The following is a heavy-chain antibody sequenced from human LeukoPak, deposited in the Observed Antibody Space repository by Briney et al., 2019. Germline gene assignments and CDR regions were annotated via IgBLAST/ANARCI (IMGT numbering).Heavy chain of an antibody. CDR1: GFTFSSYW. CDR3: ARGKHIVVVPAANNWFDP. CDR2: IKQDGSEK. Sequence: GGSLRLSCAASGFTFSSYWMSWVRQAPGKGLEWVANIKQDGSEKYYVDSVKGRFTISRDNAKNSLYLQMNSLRAEDTAVYYCARGKHIVVVPAANNWFDPWGQGTLVTVSS. D-gene: IGHD2-2*01. V-gene: IGHV3-7*01. J-gene: IGHJ5*02.